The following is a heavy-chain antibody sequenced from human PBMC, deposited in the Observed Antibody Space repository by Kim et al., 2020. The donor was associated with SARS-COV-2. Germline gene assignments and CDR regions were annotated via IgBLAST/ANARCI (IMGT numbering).Heavy chain of an antibody. V-gene: IGHV1-46*01. J-gene: IGHJ4*02. CDR3: GRDGVGATFIDH. Sequence: SYAQKFQGRVTMTRDTSTSTVYMELSSLGSEDTAVYYCGRDGVGATFIDHWGQGTLVTVSS. D-gene: IGHD1-26*01.